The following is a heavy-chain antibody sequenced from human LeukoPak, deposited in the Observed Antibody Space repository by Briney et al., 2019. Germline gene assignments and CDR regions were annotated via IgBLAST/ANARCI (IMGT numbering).Heavy chain of an antibody. CDR2: ISSSSSYI. Sequence: GGSLRLSCAASGFTFDDYAMHWVRQAPGKGLEWVSSISSSSSYIYYADSVKGRFTISRDNAKNSLYLQMNSLRAEDTAVYYCARHGGLLGGFDPWGQGTLVTVSS. CDR1: GFTFDDYA. CDR3: ARHGGLLGGFDP. D-gene: IGHD7-27*01. V-gene: IGHV3-21*01. J-gene: IGHJ5*02.